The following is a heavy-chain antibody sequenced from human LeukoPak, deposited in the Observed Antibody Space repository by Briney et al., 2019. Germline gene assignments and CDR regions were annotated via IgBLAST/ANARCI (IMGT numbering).Heavy chain of an antibody. CDR3: AKDPEAYCGGDCYSNHDAFDI. CDR2: ISGSGGST. J-gene: IGHJ3*02. D-gene: IGHD2-21*02. V-gene: IGHV3-23*01. CDR1: GFNVRSYY. Sequence: GGSLRLSCAAPGFNVRSYYMSWVRRAPGKGLEWVSAISGSGGSTYYADSVKGRFTISRDNSKNTLYLQMNSLRAEDTAVYYCAKDPEAYCGGDCYSNHDAFDIWGQGTMVTVSS.